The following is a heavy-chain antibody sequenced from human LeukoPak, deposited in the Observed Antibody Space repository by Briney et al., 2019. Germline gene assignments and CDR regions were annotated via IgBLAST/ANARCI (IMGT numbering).Heavy chain of an antibody. CDR3: ARDEEGGSYPLDY. Sequence: GGSLRLSCAASGFTFDDHGMSWVRQAPGKGLEWVSGINWSGGSTAYADSVKGRFTISRDNAKNSLYLQMNSLRAEDTALYYCARDEEGGSYPLDYWGQGTLVTVSS. CDR1: GFTFDDHG. V-gene: IGHV3-20*04. J-gene: IGHJ4*02. D-gene: IGHD1-26*01. CDR2: INWSGGST.